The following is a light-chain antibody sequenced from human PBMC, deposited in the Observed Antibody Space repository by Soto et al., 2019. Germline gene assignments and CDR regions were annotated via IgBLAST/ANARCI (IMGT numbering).Light chain of an antibody. CDR1: QSVSSW. J-gene: IGKJ5*01. V-gene: IGKV1-5*03. Sequence: IQMTQYPSTLSASVGDRVIITCRASQSVSSWLAWYQHKPGKAPKLLIYKASRLESGVPSRFSGSGSGTEFTLTISSLQPDDFATYYRQQHRSYPVTFGQGTRLEIK. CDR3: QQHRSYPVT. CDR2: KAS.